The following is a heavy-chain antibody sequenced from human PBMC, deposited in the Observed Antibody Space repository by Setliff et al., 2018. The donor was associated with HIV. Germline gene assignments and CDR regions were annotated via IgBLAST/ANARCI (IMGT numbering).Heavy chain of an antibody. V-gene: IGHV3-66*02. CDR3: AKENGTMDSSGYYLYSYFDL. CDR1: GFTVSSNY. Sequence: PGGSLRLSCAASGFTVSSNYMSWVRQAPGKGLEWVSVIYRGGYTDSADSVKGRFTISRDNSKSTLYLHMNSLRPEDTAVYYCAKENGTMDSSGYYLYSYFDLWGRGTLVTV. CDR2: IYRGGYT. D-gene: IGHD3-22*01. J-gene: IGHJ2*01.